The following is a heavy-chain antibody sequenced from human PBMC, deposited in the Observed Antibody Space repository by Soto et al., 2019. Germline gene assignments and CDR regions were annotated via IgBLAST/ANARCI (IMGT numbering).Heavy chain of an antibody. CDR3: ASLFSGDYGGNGGTDY. D-gene: IGHD4-17*01. CDR1: GYTFTSYG. V-gene: IGHV1-18*01. Sequence: QVQLVQSGAEVKKPGASVKVSCKASGYTFTSYGISWVRQAPGQGLEWMGWISAYNGNTNYAQKLQGRVTMTTDSSTSTAYMELRSLRSDDTAVYYCASLFSGDYGGNGGTDYWGQGTLVTVSS. J-gene: IGHJ4*02. CDR2: ISAYNGNT.